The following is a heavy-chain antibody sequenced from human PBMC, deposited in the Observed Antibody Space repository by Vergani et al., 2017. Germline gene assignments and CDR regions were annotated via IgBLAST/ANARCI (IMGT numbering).Heavy chain of an antibody. V-gene: IGHV4-61*02. CDR3: ARGRWLGGSCYKPLFDY. J-gene: IGHJ4*02. D-gene: IGHD2-15*01. CDR1: GGSINSHNYY. Sequence: QVQLQESGPGLVKPSQTLSLTCTVSGGSINSHNYYWSWIRQPAGKGLEWIGRIHTSGSTNYNPSLKSRVTMSEDTSKNQFSLNLTSVTAADTAVYFCARGRWLGGSCYKPLFDYWVQGVLVTVCS. CDR2: IHTSGST.